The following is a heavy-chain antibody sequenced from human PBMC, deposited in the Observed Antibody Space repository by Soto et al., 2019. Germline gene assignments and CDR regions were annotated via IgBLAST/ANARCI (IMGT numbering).Heavy chain of an antibody. CDR1: GLSFSTYS. V-gene: IGHV3-21*01. D-gene: IGHD1-1*01. CDR3: ARSTSLGGMDV. Sequence: GGSPRLSCIASGLSFSTYSMNWVRQAPGKGLEWVSSIRRSGDYTYYADSLKGRFTISRDNAKNSLSLQMINLRAEDTAVYYCARSTSLGGMDVWGQGTTVTVSS. J-gene: IGHJ6*02. CDR2: IRRSGDYT.